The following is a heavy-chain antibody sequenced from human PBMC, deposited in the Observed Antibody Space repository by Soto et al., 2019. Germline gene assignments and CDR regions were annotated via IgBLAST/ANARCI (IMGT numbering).Heavy chain of an antibody. CDR3: ARRGEYCSDGRCSSGDY. Sequence: QLHLQESGPGLVKPSETLSLTCTVSGGSFSTKGYYWDWIRQPQGKGLEWIGSFYYSGSPYYNPSLRSRVIIYVDTSKNSFSLRLNSVTAADTAVYYCARRGEYCSDGRCSSGDYWGQGTLVTVSS. J-gene: IGHJ4*02. CDR1: GGSFSTKGYY. CDR2: FYYSGSP. D-gene: IGHD2-15*01. V-gene: IGHV4-39*01.